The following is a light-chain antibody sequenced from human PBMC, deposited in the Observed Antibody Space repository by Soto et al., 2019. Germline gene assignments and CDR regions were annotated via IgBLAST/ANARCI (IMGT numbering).Light chain of an antibody. CDR2: GAS. CDR3: QQYNNWPPWT. J-gene: IGKJ1*01. Sequence: EIVMTQSPATLSVSPGERATLSCRASQSVFSNLAWYQQKPGQAPRLLIYGASTRATGIPARFSGSGSGTEFTLTISSLQSEDFGVYYCQQYNNWPPWTFGQGTKVEIK. V-gene: IGKV3-15*01. CDR1: QSVFSN.